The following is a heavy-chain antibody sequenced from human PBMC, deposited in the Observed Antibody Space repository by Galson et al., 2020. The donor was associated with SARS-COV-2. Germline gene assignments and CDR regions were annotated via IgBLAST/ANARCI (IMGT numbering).Heavy chain of an antibody. D-gene: IGHD2-21*02. CDR1: GFTFSFAW. CDR3: TTDRGTNCGGDCHETH. V-gene: IGHV3-15*01. CDR2: IKSKNNGGTI. Sequence: GGSLRLSCAASGFTFSFAWMSWVRQAPGKGLEWVGRIKSKNNGGTIDYAAPVKGRYTISRDDSKNTLYLEMNSLKTEDTAVYCCTTDRGTNCGGDCHETHWGQGTLVTVSS. J-gene: IGHJ4*02.